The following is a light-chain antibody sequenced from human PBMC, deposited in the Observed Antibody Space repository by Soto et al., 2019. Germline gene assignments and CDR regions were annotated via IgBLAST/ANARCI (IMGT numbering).Light chain of an antibody. CDR3: HQRSTWAFT. Sequence: EIVLTQSPATLSLSPGERATLSCRASQSISSYLAWYQQKPDQAPRLLIYDASNRATGIPARFSGSGSGTDFTLTNSSLEPEDFAVYYCHQRSTWAFTFRPGTKVDIK. CDR2: DAS. V-gene: IGKV3-11*01. J-gene: IGKJ3*01. CDR1: QSISSY.